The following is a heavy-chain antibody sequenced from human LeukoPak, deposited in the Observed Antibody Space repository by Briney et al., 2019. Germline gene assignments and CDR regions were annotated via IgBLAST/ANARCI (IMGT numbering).Heavy chain of an antibody. CDR1: GYTFTIYG. V-gene: IGHV1-18*01. CDR2: ISAYNGNT. D-gene: IGHD2-21*02. Sequence: ASVTVSLKSSGYTFTIYGISWVRQAPGQGPEWVGWISAYNGNTNYAQKLQGRVTMTTDTSTSTAYMELRSLRSDDTAVYYCARGGVDLLPYCGGDCYYTPFDYWGQGTLVTVSS. J-gene: IGHJ4*02. CDR3: ARGGVDLLPYCGGDCYYTPFDY.